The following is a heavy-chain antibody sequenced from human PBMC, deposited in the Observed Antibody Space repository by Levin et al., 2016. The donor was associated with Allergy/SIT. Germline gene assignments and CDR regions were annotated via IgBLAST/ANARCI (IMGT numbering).Heavy chain of an antibody. J-gene: IGHJ4*02. Sequence: WIRQPPGKGLEWVSAISGSGGSTYYADSVKGRFTISRDNSKNTLYLQMNSLRAEDTAVYYCAKDQQWLAPANTDYWGQGTLVTVSS. CDR2: ISGSGGST. D-gene: IGHD6-19*01. CDR3: AKDQQWLAPANTDY. V-gene: IGHV3-23*01.